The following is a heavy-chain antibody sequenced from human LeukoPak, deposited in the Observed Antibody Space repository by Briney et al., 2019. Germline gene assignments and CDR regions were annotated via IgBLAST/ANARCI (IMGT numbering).Heavy chain of an antibody. J-gene: IGHJ5*02. V-gene: IGHV4-59*12. D-gene: IGHD2-15*01. CDR2: IYYSGST. CDR3: ARGYCSGGSCRNGFDP. Sequence: SETLSLTCTVYGGSFSSYYWSWIRQPPGKGLEWIGDIYYSGSTNYNPSLKSRVTISVDTSKNQFSLKLSSVTAADTAVYYCARGYCSGGSCRNGFDPWGQGTLVTVSS. CDR1: GGSFSSYY.